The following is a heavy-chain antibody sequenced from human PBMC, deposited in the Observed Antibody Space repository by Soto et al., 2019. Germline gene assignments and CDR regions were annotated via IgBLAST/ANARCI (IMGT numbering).Heavy chain of an antibody. V-gene: IGHV3-7*01. CDR2: IKQDGSEK. D-gene: IGHD3-3*01. Sequence: GGSLRLCCAASGFTFSSYWMSWVRQAPGKGLEWVANIKQDGSEKYYVDSVKGRFTISRDNAKNSLYLQMNSLRAEDTAVYYCARTSQIFGVVHYYYHMDVWAKGSTVTVSS. J-gene: IGHJ6*03. CDR1: GFTFSSYW. CDR3: ARTSQIFGVVHYYYHMDV.